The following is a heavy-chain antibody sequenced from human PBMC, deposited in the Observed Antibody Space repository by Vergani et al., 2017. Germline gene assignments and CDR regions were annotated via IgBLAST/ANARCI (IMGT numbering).Heavy chain of an antibody. D-gene: IGHD3-16*02. CDR3: ANSLVAANYYGMDV. Sequence: QVQLVESGGGVVQPGRSLRLSCAASGFTFSSYGMHWVRQAPGKGLEWVAVIWYDGSNKYYADSVKGRFTISRDNSKNTLYLQMNSLRTEDTALYYCANSLVAANYYGMDVWGQGTTVTVSS. J-gene: IGHJ6*02. V-gene: IGHV3-33*06. CDR2: IWYDGSNK. CDR1: GFTFSSYG.